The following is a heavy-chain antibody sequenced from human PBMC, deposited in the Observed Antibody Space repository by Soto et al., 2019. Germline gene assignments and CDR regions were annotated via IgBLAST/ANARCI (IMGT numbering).Heavy chain of an antibody. Sequence: ASVKVSCKASGFSFTGYYIHWLRQAPGQGLEWMGWIDAHSGGTEYAQKFQGRVTLTRDTSISTAYMTLSSLRSDDTAIYYCAKDLTRQLAYWLDPWGQGTQVTVSS. CDR3: AKDLTRQLAYWLDP. CDR2: IDAHSGGT. CDR1: GFSFTGYY. V-gene: IGHV1-2*02. D-gene: IGHD6-6*01. J-gene: IGHJ5*02.